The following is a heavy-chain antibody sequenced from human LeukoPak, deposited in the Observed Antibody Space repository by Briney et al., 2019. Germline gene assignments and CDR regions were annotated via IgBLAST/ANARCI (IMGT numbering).Heavy chain of an antibody. D-gene: IGHD5-18*01. V-gene: IGHV4-39*01. CDR2: IYYSGST. CDR3: ARHVDTAVVLYFDY. J-gene: IGHJ4*01. CDR1: GGSISRSSYY. Sequence: SETLSLTCTVSGGSISRSSYYWGWIRQSPGKGLERIGSIYYSGSTYYNPSLESRVTISVDTSKNQFSLKLSFVTAADTAVYYCARHVDTAVVLYFDYWGHGALVTVSS.